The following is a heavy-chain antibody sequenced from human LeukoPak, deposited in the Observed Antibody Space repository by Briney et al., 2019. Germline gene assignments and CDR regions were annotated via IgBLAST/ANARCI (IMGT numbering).Heavy chain of an antibody. V-gene: IGHV1-46*01. Sequence: GASXKVSCKASGYTFTSYYMHWVRQARGQGRERMGIINPSGGSTSYAQNFQGRVTMTRDTSTSTVYMELSSLRSEDTAVYYCARVFARGGEISGSYYYYWGQGTLVTVSS. CDR3: ARVFARGGEISGSYYYY. J-gene: IGHJ4*02. D-gene: IGHD1-26*01. CDR2: INPSGGST. CDR1: GYTFTSYY.